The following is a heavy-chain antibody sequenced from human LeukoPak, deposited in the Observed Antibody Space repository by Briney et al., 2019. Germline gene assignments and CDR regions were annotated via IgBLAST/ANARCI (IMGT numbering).Heavy chain of an antibody. D-gene: IGHD3-3*01. CDR1: GFTFSDSA. V-gene: IGHV3-73*01. CDR3: TGDLWSGSRDY. J-gene: IGHJ4*02. CDR2: IKGKANSYAT. Sequence: GGSLRLSCAASGFTFSDSAIHWVRQPSGKGLEWVGRIKGKANSYATAYAASVKGRFTMSRDDSKNTAYLQMNSLKSEDTALYYCTGDLWSGSRDYWGRGTLVTVSS.